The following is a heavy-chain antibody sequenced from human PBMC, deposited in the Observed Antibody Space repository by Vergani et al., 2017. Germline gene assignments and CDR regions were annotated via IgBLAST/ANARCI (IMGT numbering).Heavy chain of an antibody. CDR3: ARDRSIAARSRWFDP. D-gene: IGHD6-6*01. Sequence: QVQLQESGPGLVKPSQTLSLTCTVSGGSISSGGYYWSWIRQHPGKGLEWIGYLYYSGSTYYNPSLKSRVTISVDTSKNQFSLKLSSVTAADTAVYYCARDRSIAARSRWFDPWGQGTLVTVSS. CDR1: GGSISSGGYY. J-gene: IGHJ5*02. CDR2: LYYSGST. V-gene: IGHV4-31*03.